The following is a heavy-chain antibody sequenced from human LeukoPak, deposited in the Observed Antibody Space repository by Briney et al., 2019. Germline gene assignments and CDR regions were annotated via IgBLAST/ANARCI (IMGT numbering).Heavy chain of an antibody. CDR2: INHSGST. CDR1: GGSISSSSYY. CDR3: ARGGGPPTVTREDFDY. D-gene: IGHD4-17*01. V-gene: IGHV4-39*07. J-gene: IGHJ4*02. Sequence: SETLSLTCTVSGGSISSSSYYWSWIRQPPGKGLEWIGEINHSGSTNYNPSLKSRVTVSVDTSKNQFSLKLSSVTAADTAVYYCARGGGPPTVTREDFDYWGQGTLVTVSS.